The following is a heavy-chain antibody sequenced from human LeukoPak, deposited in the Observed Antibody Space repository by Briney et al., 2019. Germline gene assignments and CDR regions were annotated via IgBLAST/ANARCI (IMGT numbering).Heavy chain of an antibody. CDR1: GFIFNKYW. D-gene: IGHD1-20*01. CDR2: IKEDGSQK. J-gene: IGHJ4*02. V-gene: IGHV3-7*01. Sequence: GGSLRLSCAASGFIFNKYWMNWVRQAPGKGLEWVANIKEDGSQKYSVDSVKGRFTISRDNAKNSLYLQMNSLRVEDTAVYYCVPLNWNPPGDFDRWGQGTLVTVSS. CDR3: VPLNWNPPGDFDR.